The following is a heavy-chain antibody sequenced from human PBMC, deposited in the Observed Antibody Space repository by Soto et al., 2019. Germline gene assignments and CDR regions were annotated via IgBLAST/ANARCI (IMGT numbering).Heavy chain of an antibody. Sequence: GGSLRLSCTASGFTFGDYAMSWVRQAPGKGLEWVGFIRSKGSGGTSEYAASVKGRFTFSRDDSKSIAYLQMNSLKIEDTAVYYCTRDQPITPWGQGTMVTVSS. CDR2: IRSKGSGGTS. V-gene: IGHV3-49*04. CDR3: TRDQPITP. CDR1: GFTFGDYA. D-gene: IGHD3-10*01. J-gene: IGHJ3*01.